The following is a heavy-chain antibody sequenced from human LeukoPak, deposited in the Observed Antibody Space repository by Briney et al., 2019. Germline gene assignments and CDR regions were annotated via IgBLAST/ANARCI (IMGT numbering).Heavy chain of an antibody. Sequence: GGSLRLSCAASGFTFSSYWMSWVRQAPGKGLEGVANIKQDGSEKYYVDSVKGRFTISRDNAKNSLYLQMNSLRAEDTAVYYCARDRSKWVPAAILRFDYWGQGTLVTVSS. CDR3: ARDRSKWVPAAILRFDY. V-gene: IGHV3-7*01. CDR1: GFTFSSYW. CDR2: IKQDGSEK. D-gene: IGHD2-2*02. J-gene: IGHJ4*02.